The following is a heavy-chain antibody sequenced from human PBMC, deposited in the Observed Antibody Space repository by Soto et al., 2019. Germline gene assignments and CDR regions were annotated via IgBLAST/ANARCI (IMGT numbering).Heavy chain of an antibody. J-gene: IGHJ4*02. D-gene: IGHD3-3*01. Sequence: PSETLSLTCSVSGGSISNYFWSWIRQPPGKGLEWIGYIYYTGSTNFNPSLKSRVTMSVDTSKNQFSLKLSSVTAADTAVYYCARGVFWSGSQIYSLDYWGQGSLVTVSS. CDR2: IYYTGST. CDR3: ARGVFWSGSQIYSLDY. CDR1: GGSISNYF. V-gene: IGHV4-59*01.